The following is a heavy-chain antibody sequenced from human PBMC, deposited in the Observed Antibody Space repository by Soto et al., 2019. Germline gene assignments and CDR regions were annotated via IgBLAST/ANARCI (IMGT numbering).Heavy chain of an antibody. J-gene: IGHJ5*02. D-gene: IGHD1-26*01. Sequence: ASVKVSCKASGCTFSSYAISWVRQAPGQGLEWMGGIIPIFGTANYAQKFQGRVTITADKSTSTAYMELSSLRSEDTAVYYCARDPGIVGATIGWFDPWGQGTLVTVSS. CDR2: IIPIFGTA. CDR1: GCTFSSYA. CDR3: ARDPGIVGATIGWFDP. V-gene: IGHV1-69*06.